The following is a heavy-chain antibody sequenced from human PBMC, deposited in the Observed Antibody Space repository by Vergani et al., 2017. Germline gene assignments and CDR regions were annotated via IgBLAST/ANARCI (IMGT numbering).Heavy chain of an antibody. V-gene: IGHV1-69*01. CDR1: GGTFSSYA. CDR3: ARDLAAADPLIYYYYYGMDV. J-gene: IGHJ6*02. Sequence: QVQLVQSGAEVKKPGSSVKVSCKASGGTFSSYAISWVRQAPGQGLEWMGGIIPIFGTANYAQKFQGRVTITADESTSTAYMELSSLRSEDTAVYYCARDLAAADPLIYYYYYGMDVWGQGTTVTVSS. CDR2: IIPIFGTA. D-gene: IGHD6-13*01.